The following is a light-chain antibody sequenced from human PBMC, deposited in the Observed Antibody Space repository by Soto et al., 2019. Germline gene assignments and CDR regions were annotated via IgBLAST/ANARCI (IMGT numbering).Light chain of an antibody. J-gene: IGKJ4*01. CDR2: EAS. CDR1: QDIKNY. CDR3: QQCDDFIT. V-gene: IGKV1-33*01. Sequence: DIQMTQSPSSLSASVGDRVTITCQASQDIKNYLNWYQQKPGKAPKLLIYEASNLETGGPSRFSGSGSGRSFTFTISSLQPEDIAAYYCQQCDDFITFGGGTRIEIK.